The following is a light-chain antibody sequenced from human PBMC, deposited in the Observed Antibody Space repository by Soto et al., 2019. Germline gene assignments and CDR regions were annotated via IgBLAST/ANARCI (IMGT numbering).Light chain of an antibody. CDR3: QSYDSSVTLRV. Sequence: QSVLTQPPSVSGAPGQRVTISCTGSSSNIGAGYDVHWYQQLPGTAPKLLIYGNSKRPSGVPDRFSGSKSGTSASLAITGLQADDEADYYCQSYDSSVTLRVFGTGTKVTVL. V-gene: IGLV1-40*01. J-gene: IGLJ1*01. CDR1: SSNIGAGYD. CDR2: GNS.